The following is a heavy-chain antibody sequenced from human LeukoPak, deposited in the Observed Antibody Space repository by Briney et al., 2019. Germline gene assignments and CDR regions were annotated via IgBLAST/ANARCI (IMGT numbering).Heavy chain of an antibody. D-gene: IGHD3-10*01. Sequence: ASVKVSCKSSGYTFTSYGISWVRQAPGQGLEWMGWISAYNGNTNCAQKLQGRVTMTTDTSTSTAYMELRSLRSDATDVYYCARDANRVVRGVISFDAFDTWGQGTMVTVSS. CDR1: GYTFTSYG. J-gene: IGHJ3*02. CDR2: ISAYNGNT. V-gene: IGHV1-18*01. CDR3: ARDANRVVRGVISFDAFDT.